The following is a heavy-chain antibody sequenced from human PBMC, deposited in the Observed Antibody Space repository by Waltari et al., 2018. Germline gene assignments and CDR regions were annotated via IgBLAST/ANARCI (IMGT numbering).Heavy chain of an antibody. Sequence: VQLQESGPGLVKPSETLSLRCNVSGDSIRSHFWSWIRQAPGKGLEWIGHMYFSGTKDYNPSLKSRVAISIDTSKNHFSLNLSSVTAADTAIYYCARLPRGSVIIGAFDIWGQGTQVTVSS. CDR2: MYFSGTK. CDR1: GDSIRSHF. CDR3: ARLPRGSVIIGAFDI. D-gene: IGHD3-22*01. V-gene: IGHV4-59*11. J-gene: IGHJ3*02.